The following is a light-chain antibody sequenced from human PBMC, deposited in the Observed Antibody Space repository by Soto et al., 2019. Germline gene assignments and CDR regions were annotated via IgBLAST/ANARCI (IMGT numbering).Light chain of an antibody. CDR3: LQSLKSRT. CDR2: LGS. Sequence: DIVVTQSPLSLPVTPGEPASISCRSSQSLVHSNGYNYLDWYLQKPGQSPQLLIYLGSNRASGVPDRYCGSGSGIDFTLKISRVEAEDVGVYYWLQSLKSRTFGQGTKVEIK. J-gene: IGKJ1*01. CDR1: QSLVHSNGYNY. V-gene: IGKV2-28*01.